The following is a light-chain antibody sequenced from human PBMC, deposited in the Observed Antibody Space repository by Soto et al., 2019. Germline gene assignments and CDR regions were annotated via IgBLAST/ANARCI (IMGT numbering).Light chain of an antibody. CDR2: VGTGGIVG. CDR1: SGYSNYK. Sequence: AVVTQPPSASASLGASVTLTCTLSSGYSNYKVDWYQQRPGKGPRFVMRVGTGGIVGSKGDGIPDRFSVLGSGLNRYLTIKNIQEEDESDYHCGADHGSGSNFVVVFGGGTQLTVL. J-gene: IGLJ2*01. CDR3: GADHGSGSNFVVV. V-gene: IGLV9-49*01.